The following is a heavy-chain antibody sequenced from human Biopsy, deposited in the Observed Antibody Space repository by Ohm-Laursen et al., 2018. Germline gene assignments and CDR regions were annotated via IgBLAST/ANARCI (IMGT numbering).Heavy chain of an antibody. J-gene: IGHJ6*02. CDR1: GESSSGYY. V-gene: IGHV4-34*01. D-gene: IGHD3-22*01. Sequence: SETLSLTWAVNGESSSGYYWSWIRQTPGKGLEWIGEINHSGRTNYNPSLKSRVTISVDTSKNQFSLKVRSVTAADTAVYYCVRGVDYYDPYHYYALDVWGQGTTVTVSS. CDR2: INHSGRT. CDR3: VRGVDYYDPYHYYALDV.